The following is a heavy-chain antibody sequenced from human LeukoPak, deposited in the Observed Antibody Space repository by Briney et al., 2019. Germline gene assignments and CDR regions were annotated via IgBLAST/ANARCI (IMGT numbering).Heavy chain of an antibody. CDR2: IKRKTHRPAT. D-gene: IGHD2-21*01. V-gene: IGHV3-15*01. J-gene: IGHJ4*02. CDR1: GFTCNPAW. CDR3: NACVNGGDCHPVY. Sequence: GGFRRLSSEAPGFTCNPAWMTWFRQAPGKGLEWVGPIKRKTHRPATVYTAQVIGRCTISSHDSKNTLYLQMNSPETHATTAYYCNACVNGGDCHPVYWGRGTRVRVSS.